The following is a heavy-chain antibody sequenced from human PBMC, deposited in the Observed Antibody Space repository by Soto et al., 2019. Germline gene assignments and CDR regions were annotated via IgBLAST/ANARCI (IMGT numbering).Heavy chain of an antibody. D-gene: IGHD6-6*01. CDR3: AKDLTRQLAYWLDP. CDR2: INAHSGGT. V-gene: IGHV1-2*02. CDR1: GFSFTGYY. Sequence: ASVKVSCKASGFSFTGYYIHWLRQAPGQGLEWMGWINAHSGGTEYAQKFQGRVTLTRDTSIATAYLTLTSLKSDDTDLYYCAKDLTRQLAYWLDPWGQGTQVTVSS. J-gene: IGHJ5*02.